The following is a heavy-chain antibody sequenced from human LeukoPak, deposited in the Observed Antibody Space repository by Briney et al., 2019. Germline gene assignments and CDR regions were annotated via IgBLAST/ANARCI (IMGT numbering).Heavy chain of an antibody. Sequence: ASETLSLTCAVYGGSFSGYYWSWIRQPPGKGLEWIGEINHSGSTNYNPSLKSRVTISVDTSKNQFSLKLSSVTAADTAVYYCARENYYDSSGYFHWGQGTLVTVSS. D-gene: IGHD3-22*01. V-gene: IGHV4-34*01. J-gene: IGHJ4*02. CDR3: ARENYYDSSGYFH. CDR2: INHSGST. CDR1: GGSFSGYY.